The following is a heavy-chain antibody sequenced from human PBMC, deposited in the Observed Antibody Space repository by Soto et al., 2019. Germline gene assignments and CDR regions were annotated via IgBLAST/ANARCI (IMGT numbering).Heavy chain of an antibody. D-gene: IGHD2-15*01. J-gene: IGHJ4*02. V-gene: IGHV3-30*18. CDR2: ISYDGSNK. Sequence: GGSLRLSCAASGFTFSSYGMHWVRQAPGKGLEWVAVISYDGSNKYYADSVKGRFTISRDNSKNTLYLQMNSLRAEDTAVYYCAKGPIVVVVAASGPFDYWGQGTLVTVSS. CDR3: AKGPIVVVVAASGPFDY. CDR1: GFTFSSYG.